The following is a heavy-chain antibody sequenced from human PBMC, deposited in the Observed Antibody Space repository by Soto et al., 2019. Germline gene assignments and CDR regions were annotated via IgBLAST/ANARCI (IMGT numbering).Heavy chain of an antibody. V-gene: IGHV1-3*01. CDR2: INAGNGNT. D-gene: IGHD1-1*01. CDR1: GYTFTSYA. CDR3: ARAASGTTFIDY. J-gene: IGHJ4*02. Sequence: GASVKVSCKASGYTFTSYAMHWVRQAPGQRLEWMGWINAGNGNTKYSQKFQGRVAITRDTSASTAYMELSSLRSEDTAVYYCARAASGTTFIDYWGQGTLVTVSS.